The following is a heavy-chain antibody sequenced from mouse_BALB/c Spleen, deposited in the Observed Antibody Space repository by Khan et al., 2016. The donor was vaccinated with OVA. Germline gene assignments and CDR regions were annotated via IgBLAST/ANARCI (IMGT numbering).Heavy chain of an antibody. CDR3: TRSGYGSFAY. CDR2: INPNNGDA. J-gene: IGHJ3*01. V-gene: IGHV1S81*02. Sequence: QVQLKQSGAELVKPGASVKLSCKASGYTFNSYYMYWVKQRPGQGLEWIGEINPNNGDANFTEKFKNKATLTVDKSSNTAFMQLSSMTSEDSAVYYFTRSGYGSFAYWGQATLVTVSA. D-gene: IGHD2-2*01. CDR1: GYTFNSYY.